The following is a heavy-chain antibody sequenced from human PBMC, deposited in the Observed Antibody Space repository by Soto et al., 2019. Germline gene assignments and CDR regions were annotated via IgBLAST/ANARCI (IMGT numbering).Heavy chain of an antibody. D-gene: IGHD6-13*01. CDR3: ARYNAASGTYYFDS. J-gene: IGHJ4*02. Sequence: SETLSLTCAVSGASVSSTYWWSWVRQPPGKGPEWIGEINHRGSANYNPSLKSRVTISVDISKSQFSLRLTSVTAADTAVYYCARYNAASGTYYFDSWGQGALVT. V-gene: IGHV4-4*02. CDR2: INHRGSA. CDR1: GASVSSTYW.